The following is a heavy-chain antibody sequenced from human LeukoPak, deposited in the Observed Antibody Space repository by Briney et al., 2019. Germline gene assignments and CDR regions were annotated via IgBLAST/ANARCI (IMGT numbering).Heavy chain of an antibody. Sequence: GGSLRLSCAASGFTLSSYAMHWVRQAPGKGLEWVAVISYDGSNKYYADSVKGRLTISRDNSKNTLYLQMNSLRAEDTAVYYCARERGSSWRGGDYFDYWGQGTLVTVSS. CDR1: GFTLSSYA. J-gene: IGHJ4*02. CDR3: ARERGSSWRGGDYFDY. CDR2: ISYDGSNK. D-gene: IGHD6-13*01. V-gene: IGHV3-30-3*01.